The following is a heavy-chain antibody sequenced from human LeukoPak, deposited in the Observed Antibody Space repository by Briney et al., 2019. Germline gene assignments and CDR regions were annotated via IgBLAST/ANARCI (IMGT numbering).Heavy chain of an antibody. V-gene: IGHV3-66*01. J-gene: IGHJ3*02. Sequence: GGSLRLSCSASGFTVGDNYMSWVRQIPGKGLEWVSIIYRTGTIFYAASVKGRFTISRDTSKNTLSLQLNSLTAEDTAVYYCARDGVVPAAMNAFDIWGQGTMVTVSS. D-gene: IGHD2-2*01. CDR1: GFTVGDNY. CDR3: ARDGVVPAAMNAFDI. CDR2: IYRTGTI.